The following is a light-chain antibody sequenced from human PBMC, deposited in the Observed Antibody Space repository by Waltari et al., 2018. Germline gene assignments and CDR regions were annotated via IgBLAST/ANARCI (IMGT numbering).Light chain of an antibody. CDR3: QVWESSVV. V-gene: IGLV3-21*02. Sequence: SYVLTQPPSVSVAPGQTARATCGGARIGSKSVHWYQQKPGQAPVLVVFDDSDRPSGISERFSGSISGPTATLTISRVEAGDEADYYCQVWESSVVFGGGTKLTVL. CDR2: DDS. J-gene: IGLJ2*01. CDR1: RIGSKS.